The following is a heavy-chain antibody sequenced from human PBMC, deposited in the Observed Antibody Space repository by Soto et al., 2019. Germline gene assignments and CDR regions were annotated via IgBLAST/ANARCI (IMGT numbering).Heavy chain of an antibody. J-gene: IGHJ4*02. CDR3: ARDLNLGLGDY. CDR2: INPYNGNT. CDR1: GYTFTSYG. D-gene: IGHD7-27*01. V-gene: IGHV1-18*01. Sequence: QVQLVQSGAEVKKPEASVKVSCKASGYTFTSYGISWVRQAPGQGLEWMGWINPYNGNTKNAQKLQGRVTMTTDTSTSTAYRELRSLRSDDTAVYYCARDLNLGLGDYWGQGTLVTVSS.